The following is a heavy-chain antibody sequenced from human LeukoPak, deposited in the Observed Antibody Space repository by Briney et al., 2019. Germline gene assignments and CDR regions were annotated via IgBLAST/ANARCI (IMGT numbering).Heavy chain of an antibody. J-gene: IGHJ5*02. D-gene: IGHD5-12*01. V-gene: IGHV1-69*04. Sequence: ASVKVSCKASGGPFSSYAISWVRQAPGQGLEWMGRIIPIFGIANYAQKFQGRVTITADKSTSTAYMELSSLRSEDTAVYYCARGMVATVTRHNNWFDPWGQGTLVTVSS. CDR1: GGPFSSYA. CDR2: IIPIFGIA. CDR3: ARGMVATVTRHNNWFDP.